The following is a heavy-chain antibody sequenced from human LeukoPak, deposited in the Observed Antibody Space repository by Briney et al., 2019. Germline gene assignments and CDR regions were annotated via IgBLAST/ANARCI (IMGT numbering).Heavy chain of an antibody. CDR1: GFIFSSFG. D-gene: IGHD2-15*01. J-gene: IGHJ4*02. CDR3: ARVHGGYPFDY. CDR2: ISSTSSTI. V-gene: IGHV3-48*01. Sequence: GGSLRLSCAASGFIFSSFGMNWVRQAPGKGLEWVSYISSTSSTIYYADSVKGRFTISRDNAKNSLYLQMISLRAEDTAVYYCARVHGGYPFDYWGQGTLVIVSS.